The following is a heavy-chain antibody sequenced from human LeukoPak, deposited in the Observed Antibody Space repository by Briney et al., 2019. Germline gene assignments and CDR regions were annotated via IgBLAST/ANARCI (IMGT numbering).Heavy chain of an antibody. CDR3: ARNMYYDFWSGYPDY. V-gene: IGHV1-46*01. D-gene: IGHD3-3*01. J-gene: IGHJ4*02. CDR2: INPSGGST. CDR1: GYTFTSYY. Sequence: GASVKVSCKASGYTFTSYYMHWVRQAPGQGLEWMGIINPSGGSTSYAQKFQGRVTMTRDTSTSTVYMELSSLRSEDTAVYYCARNMYYDFWSGYPDYWGQGTLVTVSS.